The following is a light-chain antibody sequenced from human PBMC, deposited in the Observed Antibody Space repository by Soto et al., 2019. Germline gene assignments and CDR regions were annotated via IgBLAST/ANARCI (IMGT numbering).Light chain of an antibody. Sequence: QSVLTQPPSVSGAPGQRVTISCIGSSSNIGAGYDVHWYQQLPGTAPKLLIYGNSNRPSGVPDRFSGSKSGTSASLAITGLQAEDEADYYCQSYDSSLSGFYVFGTGTKLTVL. CDR1: SSNIGAGYD. CDR2: GNS. V-gene: IGLV1-40*01. J-gene: IGLJ1*01. CDR3: QSYDSSLSGFYV.